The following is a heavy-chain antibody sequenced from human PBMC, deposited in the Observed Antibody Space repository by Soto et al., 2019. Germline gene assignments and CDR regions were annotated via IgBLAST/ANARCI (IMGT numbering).Heavy chain of an antibody. V-gene: IGHV4-39*01. D-gene: IGHD6-19*01. CDR3: ARQSSGWYGNDY. J-gene: IGHJ4*02. CDR2: IYYSGST. Sequence: QLQLQESGPGLVKPSETLSLTGTVSGGSISSSSYYLGWIRQPPGKGLEWIGSIYYSGSTYYNPSLKSRVTISVDTCKTQFSLKLSSVTAADTAVYYCARQSSGWYGNDYWGQGTLVTVSS. CDR1: GGSISSSSYY.